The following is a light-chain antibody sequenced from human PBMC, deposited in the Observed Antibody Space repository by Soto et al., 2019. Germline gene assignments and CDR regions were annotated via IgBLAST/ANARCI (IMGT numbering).Light chain of an antibody. CDR1: SGDVGAYNY. J-gene: IGLJ1*01. CDR3: SSFTNTYYYV. V-gene: IGLV2-14*01. Sequence: QSVLTQPPSASWTPGQTVTTACTGTSGDVGAYNYVSWYQQHPGKAPRLMIYDVSNRPSGASNRFSGSKSGNTASLTISGIQAAEEADSYCSSFTNTYYYVLGTGTKVTV. CDR2: DVS.